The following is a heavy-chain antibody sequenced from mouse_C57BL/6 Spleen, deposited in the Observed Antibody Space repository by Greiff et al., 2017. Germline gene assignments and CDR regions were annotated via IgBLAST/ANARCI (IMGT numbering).Heavy chain of an antibody. CDR2: IDPTSGGT. CDR1: GYTFTSYW. CDR3: AREGTMVTTGFAY. Sequence: VQLQQPGAELVKPGASVKLSCKASGYTFTSYWMHWVKQRPGRGLEWIGRIDPTSGGTKYNEKFKSKATLTVDQPSSTAYMQLSSLTSEDSAVYYCAREGTMVTTGFAYWGQGTLVTVS. D-gene: IGHD2-2*01. V-gene: IGHV1-72*01. J-gene: IGHJ3*01.